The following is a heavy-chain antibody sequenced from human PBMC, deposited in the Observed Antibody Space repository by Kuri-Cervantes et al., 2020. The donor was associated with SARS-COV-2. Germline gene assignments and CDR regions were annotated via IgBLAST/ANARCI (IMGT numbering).Heavy chain of an antibody. CDR2: ISSSSSYT. V-gene: IGHV3-11*06. CDR1: GFTFSDYY. Sequence: GGSLRLSCAASGFTFSDYYMSWIRQAPGKGLEWVSYISSSSSYTNYADSVKGRFTISRDNSKNTLYLQMNSLRAEDTAVYYCARDSGMIVVVIGAFDIWGQGTMVTVSS. D-gene: IGHD3-22*01. J-gene: IGHJ3*02. CDR3: ARDSGMIVVVIGAFDI.